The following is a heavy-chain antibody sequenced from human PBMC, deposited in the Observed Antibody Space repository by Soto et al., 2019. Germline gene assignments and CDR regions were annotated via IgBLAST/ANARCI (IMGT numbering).Heavy chain of an antibody. CDR1: GFTFSSYW. Sequence: GGSLRLSCAASGFTFSSYWMSWVRQAPGKGLEWVANIKQDGSEKYYVDSVKGRFTISRDNAKNSLYLQMNSLRAEDTAVYYCARDSSGWYRLGYYGMDVWGQGTTVTVSS. CDR2: IKQDGSEK. V-gene: IGHV3-7*01. J-gene: IGHJ6*02. CDR3: ARDSSGWYRLGYYGMDV. D-gene: IGHD6-19*01.